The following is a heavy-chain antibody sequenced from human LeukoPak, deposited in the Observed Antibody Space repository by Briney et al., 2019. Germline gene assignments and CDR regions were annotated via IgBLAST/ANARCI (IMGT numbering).Heavy chain of an antibody. V-gene: IGHV3-30-3*01. J-gene: IGHJ4*02. CDR3: ARDHDFWSGSGYFDY. Sequence: GGSLRLSCAASGFTFNNYAMHWVRQAPYKRLEWVTVISFDGNNKYYADSVRGRFTISRDNSKNTVYLQLNSLRTEDTAVYYCARDHDFWSGSGYFDYWGQGTLVTVSS. CDR2: ISFDGNNK. CDR1: GFTFNNYA. D-gene: IGHD3-3*01.